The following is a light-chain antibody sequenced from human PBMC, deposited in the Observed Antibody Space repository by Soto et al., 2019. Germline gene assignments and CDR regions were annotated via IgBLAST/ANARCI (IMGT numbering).Light chain of an antibody. Sequence: ENVLTQSPGTLSLSPGERATLSCRASQSVSSSYLAWYQQKPDQAPRLLIYDASSRATGIPDRFSGSGSGTDFTLTITRLEPEDFAVYFCQQYGSSPRTFGQGTKVEIK. J-gene: IGKJ1*01. V-gene: IGKV3-20*01. CDR1: QSVSSSY. CDR2: DAS. CDR3: QQYGSSPRT.